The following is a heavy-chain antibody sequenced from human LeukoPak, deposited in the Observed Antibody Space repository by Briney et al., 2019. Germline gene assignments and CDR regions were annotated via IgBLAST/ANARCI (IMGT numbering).Heavy chain of an antibody. CDR3: ARQAEYSSGWTNNWFDP. J-gene: IGHJ5*02. CDR2: MYPGGST. CDR1: GGSVSSYY. D-gene: IGHD6-19*01. V-gene: IGHV4-59*02. Sequence: PSETLSLTCTVSGGSVSSYYWSWIRQPPGKGLEWIGYMYPGGSTSYNPSLKSRGTISVDTSKNQISLKLSSVTAADTAVYYCARQAEYSSGWTNNWFDPWGPGSLVTVSS.